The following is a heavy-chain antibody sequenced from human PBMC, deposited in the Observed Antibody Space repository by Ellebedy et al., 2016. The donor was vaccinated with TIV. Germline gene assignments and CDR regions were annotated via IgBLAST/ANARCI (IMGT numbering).Heavy chain of an antibody. Sequence: GGSLRLSCAASGFTVSSNYMSWVRQAPGKGLEWVGRIKSKTDGGTTDYAAPVKGRFTISRDDSKNTLYLQMNSLRAEDTAVYYCAGGVSVAGTSLGFWGQGTLVTVSS. CDR2: IKSKTDGGTT. CDR3: AGGVSVAGTSLGF. J-gene: IGHJ4*02. CDR1: GFTVSSNY. V-gene: IGHV3-15*01. D-gene: IGHD6-19*01.